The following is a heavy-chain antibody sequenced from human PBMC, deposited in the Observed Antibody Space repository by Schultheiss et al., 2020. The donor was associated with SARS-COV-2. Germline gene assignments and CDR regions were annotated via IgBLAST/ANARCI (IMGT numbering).Heavy chain of an antibody. Sequence: SETLSLTCAVYGGSFSGYYWSWIRQPAGKGLEWIGRIYTSGSTNYNPSLKSRVTISVDTSKNQFSLKLSSVTAADTAVYYCAREGGQYSNYGYFDLWGRGTLVTVSS. J-gene: IGHJ2*01. D-gene: IGHD4-11*01. CDR2: IYTSGST. CDR3: AREGGQYSNYGYFDL. V-gene: IGHV4-4*07. CDR1: GGSFSGYY.